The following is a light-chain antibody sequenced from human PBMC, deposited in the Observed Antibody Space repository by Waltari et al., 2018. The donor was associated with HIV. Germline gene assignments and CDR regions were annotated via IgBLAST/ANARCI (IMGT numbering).Light chain of an antibody. J-gene: IGLJ2*01. CDR1: RHNLGARSD. V-gene: IGLV1-40*01. CDR3: QSFDSVVTSSV. Sequence: SMLTQPPSVSGAPGERVSISCSRSRHNLGARSDVHWYQHIPGTAPKLLIYESTKRPSGVPDRFSAATSGTSASLAITGLQAEDEADYYCQSFDSVVTSSVFGGGTKLTVL. CDR2: EST.